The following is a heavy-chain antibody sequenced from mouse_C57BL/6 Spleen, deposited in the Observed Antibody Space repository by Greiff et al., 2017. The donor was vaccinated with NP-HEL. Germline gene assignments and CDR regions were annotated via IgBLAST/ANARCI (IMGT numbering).Heavy chain of an antibody. Sequence: VQLQQPGAELVKPGASVKLSCKASGYTFTSYWMHWVKQRPGQGLEWIGMIHPNSGSTNYNEKFKSKATLTVDKSSSTDYMQLSSLTSEDSAVYYCAREGAKRDYGSIYFDYWGQGTTLTVSS. CDR3: AREGAKRDYGSIYFDY. CDR1: GYTFTSYW. V-gene: IGHV1-64*01. J-gene: IGHJ2*01. D-gene: IGHD1-1*01. CDR2: IHPNSGST.